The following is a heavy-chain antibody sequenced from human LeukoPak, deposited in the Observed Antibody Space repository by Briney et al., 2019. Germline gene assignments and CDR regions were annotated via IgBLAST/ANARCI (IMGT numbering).Heavy chain of an antibody. CDR3: ARDVEVGPTAMGVYYYSVMDV. Sequence: PGGSLRLSCALSGLTLRRIWLRRVRLAPGKGLVWVSRISADGRTTDYADSVRGRFSISRDNAKNTLYLQMYSLRAEDTAVYYCARDVEVGPTAMGVYYYSVMDVWGQGTTVTVSS. J-gene: IGHJ6*02. V-gene: IGHV3-74*01. D-gene: IGHD3-10*02. CDR2: ISADGRTT. CDR1: GLTLRRIW.